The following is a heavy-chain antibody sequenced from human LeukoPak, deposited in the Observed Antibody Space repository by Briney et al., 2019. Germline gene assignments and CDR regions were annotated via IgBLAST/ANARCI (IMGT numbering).Heavy chain of an antibody. CDR3: ARDRYSYGQGRYYYYYYMDV. D-gene: IGHD5-18*01. V-gene: IGHV1-46*01. CDR1: GYTFASYY. CDR2: INPSGGST. Sequence: GASVKVSCEASGYTFASYYMHWVRQAPGQGLEWMGIINPSGGSTSYAQKFQGRVTMTRDTSTSTVYMELSSLRSEDTAVYYCARDRYSYGQGRYYYYYYMDVWGKGTTVTVS. J-gene: IGHJ6*03.